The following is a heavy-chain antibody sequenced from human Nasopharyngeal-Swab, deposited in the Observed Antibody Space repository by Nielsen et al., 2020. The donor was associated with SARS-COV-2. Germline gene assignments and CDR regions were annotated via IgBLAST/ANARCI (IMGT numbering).Heavy chain of an antibody. CDR3: ARYCSSTCCYANYYYMDV. Sequence: WVRQAPGQGLEWMGGIIPIFGTANYAQKFQGRVTITADESTSTAYMELSSLRSEDTAVYYCARYCSSTCCYANYYYMDVWGKGTTVTVSS. V-gene: IGHV1-69*01. J-gene: IGHJ6*03. D-gene: IGHD2-2*01. CDR2: IIPIFGTA.